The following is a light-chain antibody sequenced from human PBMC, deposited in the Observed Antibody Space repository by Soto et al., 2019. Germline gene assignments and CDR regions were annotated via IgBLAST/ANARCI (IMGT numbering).Light chain of an antibody. CDR3: LQANSVPIT. Sequence: DIVMTQSPPSVSASVGDRVSISCRASEDSSSWLAWYLQRPGKAPKLLIYSASSLQSGVPSRFSGSGSGTDFTLTISRAQPEDVATYYCLQANSVPITFGGGTKVDIK. J-gene: IGKJ4*01. V-gene: IGKV1-12*01. CDR2: SAS. CDR1: EDSSSW.